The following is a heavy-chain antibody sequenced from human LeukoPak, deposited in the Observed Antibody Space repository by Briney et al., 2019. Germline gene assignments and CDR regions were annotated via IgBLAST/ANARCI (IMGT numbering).Heavy chain of an antibody. Sequence: GGSLRLSCAASGFTVSSNYMSWVRQAPGKGLEWVSVIYSGGNTYYADSVKGRFTISRDNSKNTLYLQMYSLRAEDTAVYYCARAWRYGGNIDYWGQGTLVTVSS. CDR2: IYSGGNT. CDR1: GFTVSSNY. D-gene: IGHD4-23*01. CDR3: ARAWRYGGNIDY. J-gene: IGHJ4*02. V-gene: IGHV3-53*01.